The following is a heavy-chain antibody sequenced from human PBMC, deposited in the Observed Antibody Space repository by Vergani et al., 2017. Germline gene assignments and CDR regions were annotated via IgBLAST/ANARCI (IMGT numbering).Heavy chain of an antibody. D-gene: IGHD1-14*01. CDR1: GESFSSFY. CDR3: ARDISSPGGYYYYYYGMDV. V-gene: IGHV3-21*02. J-gene: IGHJ6*02. Sequence: VQLQQWGAGVVKPSGTLSLTCAVFGESFSSFYWSWVRQAPGKGLEWVSGISGQNFRTHYADSVKGRFTISRDNAKNSLYLQMNSLRAEDTAVYYCARDISSPGGYYYYYYGMDVWGQGTTVTVSS. CDR2: ISGQNFRT.